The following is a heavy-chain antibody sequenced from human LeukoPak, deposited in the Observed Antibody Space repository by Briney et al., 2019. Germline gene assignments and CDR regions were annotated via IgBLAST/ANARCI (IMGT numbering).Heavy chain of an antibody. J-gene: IGHJ3*02. CDR3: AKDTSGWYDLGSFDI. V-gene: IGHV3-23*01. CDR2: ISGSGGNT. Sequence: GGSLRLSCTASGFTFSSYAMSWVRLAPGKGLEWVSVISGSGGNTYYADSVKGRFTISRDNSKNTLYLQMYSLRAEDTAKYYCAKDTSGWYDLGSFDIWGQGTMVTVPS. CDR1: GFTFSSYA. D-gene: IGHD6-19*01.